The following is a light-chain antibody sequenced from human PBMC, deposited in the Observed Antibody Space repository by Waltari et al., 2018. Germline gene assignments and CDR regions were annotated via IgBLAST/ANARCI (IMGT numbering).Light chain of an antibody. Sequence: QLLLTQSPSASASLGASVKLTCTLSSGHSSDAIAWHQQQPDKGPRYLMKVNSDGSHIKGDGIPDRFSGSGSGAARYLTLSSLQSEDGADYYCQTGGFGIWVFGGGTKLTVL. CDR3: QTGGFGIWV. CDR2: VNSDGSH. J-gene: IGLJ3*02. V-gene: IGLV4-69*01. CDR1: SGHSSDA.